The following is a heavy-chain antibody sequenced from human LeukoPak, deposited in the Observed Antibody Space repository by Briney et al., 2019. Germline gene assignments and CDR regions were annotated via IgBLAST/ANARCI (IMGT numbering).Heavy chain of an antibody. CDR3: AKDDRYCSSTSCSLGAFDI. CDR1: GFTFSSYA. V-gene: IGHV3-23*01. Sequence: GGSLRLSCAASGFTFSSYAMSWVRQAPGKGLEWVPAISGSGGSTYYADSVKGRFTISRDNSKNTLYLQMNSLRAEDTAVYYCAKDDRYCSSTSCSLGAFDIWGQGTMVTVSS. CDR2: ISGSGGST. D-gene: IGHD2-2*01. J-gene: IGHJ3*02.